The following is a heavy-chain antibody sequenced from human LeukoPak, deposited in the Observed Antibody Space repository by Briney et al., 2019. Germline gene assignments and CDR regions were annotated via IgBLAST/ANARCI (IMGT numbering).Heavy chain of an antibody. CDR3: ARNEDYFDY. CDR1: AFNFSDYY. J-gene: IGHJ4*02. V-gene: IGHV3-11*03. Sequence: GGSLRLSCAASAFNFSDYYMSWIRQAPGKGLEWVLHISSSSTFTNHADSVKGRFTISRDNSKNTLYLQMNSLRAEDTAVYYCARNEDYFDYWGQGTLVTVFS. CDR2: ISSSSTFT.